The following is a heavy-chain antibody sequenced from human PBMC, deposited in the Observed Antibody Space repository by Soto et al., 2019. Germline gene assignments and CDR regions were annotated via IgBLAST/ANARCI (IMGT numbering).Heavy chain of an antibody. CDR1: GFTFSSYA. J-gene: IGHJ6*02. CDR2: ISGSGGST. Sequence: GGSLRLSCAASGFTFSSYAMSWVRQAPGKGLEWVSAISGSGGSTYYADSVKGRFTISRDNAKNTLYLQMNSLRGEDTAVYYYARAPPNYYDSSGYYTTNYYYYYGMDVWGQGTTVTVSS. CDR3: ARAPPNYYDSSGYYTTNYYYYYGMDV. V-gene: IGHV3-23*01. D-gene: IGHD3-22*01.